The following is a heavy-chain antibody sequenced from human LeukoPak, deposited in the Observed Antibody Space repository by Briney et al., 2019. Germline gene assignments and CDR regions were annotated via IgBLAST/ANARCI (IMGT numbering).Heavy chain of an antibody. V-gene: IGHV4-34*01. J-gene: IGHJ5*02. Sequence: SETLSLTCAAYGGSFSGYYWSWIRQPPGKGLEWIGEINHSGSTNYNPSIKSRVTISVDTSKNQFSLKLSSVTAADTAVYYCAREDSSSWYWFGRWFDPWGQGTLSPSPQ. CDR1: GGSFSGYY. D-gene: IGHD6-13*01. CDR2: INHSGST. CDR3: AREDSSSWYWFGRWFDP.